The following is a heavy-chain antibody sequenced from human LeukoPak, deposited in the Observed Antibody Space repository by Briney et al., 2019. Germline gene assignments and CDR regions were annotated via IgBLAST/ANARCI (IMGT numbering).Heavy chain of an antibody. V-gene: IGHV1-18*01. CDR2: ISAYNGNT. D-gene: IGHD6-13*01. Sequence: ASVKVSCKASGYTFTSYGISWVRQAPGQGLEWMGWISAYNGNTNYAQKLQGRVTMTTDTSTSTAYMELRSLRSDDTVVYYCARDRAAAGIFYYFDYWGQGTLVTVSS. CDR3: ARDRAAAGIFYYFDY. J-gene: IGHJ4*02. CDR1: GYTFTSYG.